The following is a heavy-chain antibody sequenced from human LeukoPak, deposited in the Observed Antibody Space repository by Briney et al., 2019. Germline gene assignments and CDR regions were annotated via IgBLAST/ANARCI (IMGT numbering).Heavy chain of an antibody. D-gene: IGHD5-18*01. V-gene: IGHV1-24*01. CDR1: GYTLTELS. Sequence: GASVKVSCKVSGYTLTELSMHWVRQAPGKGLEWMGGFDPEDGETIYAQKFQGRVTMTEDTSTDTAYMELSSLRSEDTAVYYCATDLNLDTAMVRWGQGTLVTVSS. CDR2: FDPEDGET. CDR3: ATDLNLDTAMVR. J-gene: IGHJ4*02.